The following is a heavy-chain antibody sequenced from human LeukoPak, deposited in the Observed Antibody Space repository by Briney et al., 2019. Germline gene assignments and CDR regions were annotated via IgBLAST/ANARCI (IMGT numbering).Heavy chain of an antibody. CDR1: GFTFSTFA. V-gene: IGHV3-23*01. Sequence: GGSLRLSCAASGFTFSTFAMIWVRQPPGKGLEWVSSIFPSGGEIHYADSVKGRFTISRDNAKNTLYLQMNSLRAEDTAVYYCARAFYRDFDYWGQGTLVTVSS. CDR3: ARAFYRDFDY. D-gene: IGHD4-11*01. CDR2: IFPSGGEI. J-gene: IGHJ4*02.